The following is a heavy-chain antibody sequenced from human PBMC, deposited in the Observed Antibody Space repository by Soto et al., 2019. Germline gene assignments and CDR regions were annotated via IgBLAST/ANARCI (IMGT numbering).Heavy chain of an antibody. D-gene: IGHD6-19*01. V-gene: IGHV3-30-3*01. CDR2: ISSDGNNK. Sequence: QVQLVESGGGVVQPGRSLRLSCAASGFTFSSYAMHWVRQAPGKGLEWVAVISSDGNNKYYAGSVKGRFTISRDNSKNALYLEMNRLRAEDTAVYYCARMGWAVAGSYSFDYWGQGTLVTVSS. CDR1: GFTFSSYA. CDR3: ARMGWAVAGSYSFDY. J-gene: IGHJ4*02.